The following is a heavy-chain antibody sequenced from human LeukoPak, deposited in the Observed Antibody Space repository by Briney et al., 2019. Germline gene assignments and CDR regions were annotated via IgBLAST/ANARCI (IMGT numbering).Heavy chain of an antibody. CDR1: GGSINSDY. J-gene: IGHJ6*02. V-gene: IGHV4-59*08. CDR2: IYYSGSST. Sequence: SETLSLTCTVSGGSINSDYWSWVRQPPGKGLEWIGYIYYSGSSTNYNPSLKSRVTISVDRSKNQFSLKLSSVTAADTAVYYCARQGHKLTLVDYYGMDVWGQGTTVTVSS. CDR3: ARQGHKLTLVDYYGMDV. D-gene: IGHD1-26*01.